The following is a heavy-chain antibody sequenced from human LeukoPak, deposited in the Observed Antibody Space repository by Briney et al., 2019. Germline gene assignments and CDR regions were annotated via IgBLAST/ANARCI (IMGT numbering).Heavy chain of an antibody. CDR3: ARDETPYY. CDR2: ISRSGNDI. V-gene: IGHV3-21*01. J-gene: IGHJ4*02. Sequence: GGSLRLSCEASGFTFSSYSMSWVRQAPGKGLEWVSCISRSGNDIYYADSVKGRFTISRDNAKNSLYLQMNSLRAEDTAVYYCARDETPYYWGQGTLVTVSS. CDR1: GFTFSSYS.